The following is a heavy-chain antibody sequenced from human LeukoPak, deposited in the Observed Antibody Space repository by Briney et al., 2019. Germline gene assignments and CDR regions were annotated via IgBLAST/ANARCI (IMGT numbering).Heavy chain of an antibody. CDR2: IYSGGGT. CDR3: ARGVHDSSDTGVFDI. Sequence: PGGSLRLSCAASGFTVNSNYMNWVRQAPGKGLEWVSVIYSGGGTYYADSVKGRFTISRDNSKNTLYLQLNSLSAEDTAVFYCARGVHDSSDTGVFDIWGQGTVVTVSS. J-gene: IGHJ3*02. D-gene: IGHD3-22*01. CDR1: GFTVNSNY. V-gene: IGHV3-66*01.